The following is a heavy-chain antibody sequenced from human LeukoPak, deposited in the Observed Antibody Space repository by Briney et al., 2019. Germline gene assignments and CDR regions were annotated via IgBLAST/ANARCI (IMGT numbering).Heavy chain of an antibody. Sequence: LSLTCAVYGGSFSGYYWSWIRQPPGKGLEWVSYISSSGSTKYYADSVKGRFTISRDNAKNSLYLQMNSLRAEDTAAYYCARRSAARDAFDIWGQGTMVTVSS. CDR2: ISSSGSTK. J-gene: IGHJ3*02. CDR3: ARRSAARDAFDI. V-gene: IGHV3-11*04. CDR1: GGSFSGYY. D-gene: IGHD6-6*01.